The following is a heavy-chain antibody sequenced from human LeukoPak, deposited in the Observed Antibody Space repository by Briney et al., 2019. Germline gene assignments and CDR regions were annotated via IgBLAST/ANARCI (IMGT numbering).Heavy chain of an antibody. V-gene: IGHV3-48*01. CDR3: ARDVYSSPAFDY. CDR2: ISSSGNAI. Sequence: PGGSLRLSCAGSGFTFSTYGMNWVRQAPGRGLEWVSYISSSGNAIYYADSVKGRFTISRDNARNSVYLHMDSLRVEDTAVYYCARDVYSSPAFDYWGQGTLVTVSS. CDR1: GFTFSTYG. D-gene: IGHD6-13*01. J-gene: IGHJ4*02.